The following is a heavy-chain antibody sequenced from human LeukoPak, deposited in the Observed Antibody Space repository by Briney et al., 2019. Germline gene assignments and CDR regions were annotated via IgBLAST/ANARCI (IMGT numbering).Heavy chain of an antibody. V-gene: IGHV3-48*03. J-gene: IGHJ4*02. CDR1: GFTFSSYE. CDR3: AGRPLGQQL. D-gene: IGHD6-13*01. Sequence: GGSLRLSCAASGFTFSSYEMNWVRQAPGKGLEWVSYISSSGSTIYYADSVKGRFTISRDNAKNSLYLQMNSLRAEDTAVYYCAGRPLGQQLWGQGTLVTVSS. CDR2: ISSSGSTI.